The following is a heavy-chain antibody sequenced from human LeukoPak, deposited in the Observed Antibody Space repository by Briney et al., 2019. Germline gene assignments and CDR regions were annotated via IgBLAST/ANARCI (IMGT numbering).Heavy chain of an antibody. V-gene: IGHV4-59*08. CDR1: GGSISGYY. CDR3: ARHRYTSSSSYFDF. J-gene: IGHJ4*02. CDR2: IYSSRST. Sequence: SETLSLTCTVSGGSISGYYWTWIRQPPGKGLEWIGYIYSSRSTNYNPSLKSRVTISVDTSKNRFSLRLSSVTAADTAVYYCARHRYTSSSSYFDFWGQGTLVTVSS. D-gene: IGHD6-6*01.